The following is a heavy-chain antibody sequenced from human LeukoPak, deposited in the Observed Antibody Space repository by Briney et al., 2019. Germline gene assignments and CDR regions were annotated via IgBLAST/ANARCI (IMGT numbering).Heavy chain of an antibody. Sequence: MSGGSLRLSCATSGFTFSNAWMNWVRQAPGKGLEWVGRIRSNSDGGTIDYAAPVKGRFTLSRDDSKTTLYLQMNSLQTEDTAMYYCATDFYDSTWGQGTLVTVSS. CDR2: IRSNSDGGTI. D-gene: IGHD3-22*01. V-gene: IGHV3-15*07. CDR3: ATDFYDST. CDR1: GFTFSNAW. J-gene: IGHJ5*02.